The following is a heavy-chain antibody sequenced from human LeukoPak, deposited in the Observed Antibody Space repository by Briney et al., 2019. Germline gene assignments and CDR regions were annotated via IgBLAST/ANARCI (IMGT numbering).Heavy chain of an antibody. CDR2: IKQDGSEK. D-gene: IGHD6-13*01. J-gene: IGHJ4*02. CDR1: GFTFSSYG. V-gene: IGHV3-7*01. CDR3: ARPSLGYSSSWGYFDY. Sequence: GGSLRLSCAASGFTFSSYGMHWVRQAPGKGLEWVANIKQDGSEKYYVDSVKGRFTISRDNAKNSLYLQMNSLRAEDTAVYYCARPSLGYSSSWGYFDYWGQGTLVTVSS.